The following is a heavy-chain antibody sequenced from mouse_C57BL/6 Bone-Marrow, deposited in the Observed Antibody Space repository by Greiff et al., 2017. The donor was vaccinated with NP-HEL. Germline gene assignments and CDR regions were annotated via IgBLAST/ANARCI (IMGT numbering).Heavy chain of an antibody. J-gene: IGHJ1*03. CDR2: INYDGSST. D-gene: IGHD1-1*01. V-gene: IGHV5-16*01. Sequence: EVQLVESEGGLVQPGSSMKLSCTASGFTFSDYYMAWVRQVPEKGLEWVANINYDGSSTYYLDSLKSRFIISRDNAKNILYLQMSSLKSEDTATYYCARTVVATDWYFDVWGTGTTVTVSS. CDR3: ARTVVATDWYFDV. CDR1: GFTFSDYY.